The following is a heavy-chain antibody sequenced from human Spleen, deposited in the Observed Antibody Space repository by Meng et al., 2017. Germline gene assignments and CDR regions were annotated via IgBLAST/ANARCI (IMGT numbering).Heavy chain of an antibody. Sequence: EVQRVESWGGLVKPGGALTLSCAASGFTFSNAYMTWVRQVPGKRLEWVGRIKSKPDGETIDYAAPVKGRFTISRDDSKNTVYLQMNSLKSEDTAVYYCSGHIDYWGQGTLVTVSS. CDR3: SGHIDY. J-gene: IGHJ4*02. V-gene: IGHV3-15*01. D-gene: IGHD5-12*01. CDR2: IKSKPDGETI. CDR1: GFTFSNAY.